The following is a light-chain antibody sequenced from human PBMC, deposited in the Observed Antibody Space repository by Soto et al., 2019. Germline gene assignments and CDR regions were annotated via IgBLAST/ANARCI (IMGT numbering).Light chain of an antibody. J-gene: IGKJ1*01. CDR2: GAS. Sequence: ESVLTPSPGPLSLSPGERATLSCRASQSVSSNYLAWYQQKPGQAPRLLIYGASTRATGIPDRVSGSGSGTDFTLTISRLEPEDSAVYYCQQYGSSPTWTFGQGTKVDIK. V-gene: IGKV3-20*01. CDR3: QQYGSSPTWT. CDR1: QSVSSNY.